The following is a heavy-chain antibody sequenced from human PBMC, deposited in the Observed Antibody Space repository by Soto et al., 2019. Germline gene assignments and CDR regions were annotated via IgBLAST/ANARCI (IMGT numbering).Heavy chain of an antibody. D-gene: IGHD4-17*01. CDR2: IRSNAYGGTT. Sequence: EVQLVESGGGLVQPGRSLRLSCIASGFTFGDYAMSWVRQAPGKGLEWVSGIRSNAYGGTTADAASVEGRFTISRDESKSIAYLQMNSPTTVDTAMYYCTRAVTTVVAPGYWGQGALVTVSS. J-gene: IGHJ4*02. CDR1: GFTFGDYA. CDR3: TRAVTTVVAPGY. V-gene: IGHV3-49*04.